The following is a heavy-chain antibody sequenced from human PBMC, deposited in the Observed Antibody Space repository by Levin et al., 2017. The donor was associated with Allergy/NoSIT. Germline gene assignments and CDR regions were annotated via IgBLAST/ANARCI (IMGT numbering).Heavy chain of an antibody. V-gene: IGHV5-51*01. J-gene: IGHJ6*03. CDR3: ARRGTRDYYYYMDV. D-gene: IGHD1-1*01. CDR1: VYSFTSYW. CDR2: IYPGDSDT. Sequence: AASVKVSCQGSVYSFTSYWIGWVRQMPGKGLEWMGIIYPGDSDTRYSPSFQGQVTISADKSISTAYLQWSSLKASDTAIYYCARRGTRDYYYYMDVWGKGTTVTVSS.